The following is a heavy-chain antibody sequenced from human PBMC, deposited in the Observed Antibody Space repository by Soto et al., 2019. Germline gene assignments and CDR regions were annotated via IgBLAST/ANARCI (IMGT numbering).Heavy chain of an antibody. D-gene: IGHD2-2*01. V-gene: IGHV3-23*01. Sequence: GSLRLSCAASGFTFSSYAMSWVRQAPGKGLEWVSSISGSGDSTYYAGSVKGRFTISRDNSKNTLYLQVNSLIAEDTALYYCAKEGVVPAGMDYCMDVWGQGTMVTVSS. J-gene: IGHJ6*02. CDR3: AKEGVVPAGMDYCMDV. CDR2: ISGSGDST. CDR1: GFTFSSYA.